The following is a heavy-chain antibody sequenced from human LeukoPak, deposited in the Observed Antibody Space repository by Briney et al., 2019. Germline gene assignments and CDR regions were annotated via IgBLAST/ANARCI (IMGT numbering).Heavy chain of an antibody. V-gene: IGHV4-39*07. CDR2: IYYSGST. J-gene: IGHJ4*02. CDR3: ARVRDPIEMATILDY. Sequence: PSETLSLTCTVSGGSISSSSYYWGWIRQPPGKGLEWIGSIYYSGSTYYNPSLKSRVTISVDTSKNQFSLKLSSVTAADTAVYYCARVRDPIEMATILDYWGQGTLVTVSS. D-gene: IGHD5-24*01. CDR1: GGSISSSSYY.